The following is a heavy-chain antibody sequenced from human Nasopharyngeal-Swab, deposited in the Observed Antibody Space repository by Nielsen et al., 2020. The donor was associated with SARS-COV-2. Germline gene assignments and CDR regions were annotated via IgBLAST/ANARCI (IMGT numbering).Heavy chain of an antibody. J-gene: IGHJ4*02. CDR2: INEDGSET. Sequence: GGSLRLSCATSGFTYWMSWVRQAPGKGLEWVASINEDGSETYYEDSVKGRFTISRDNAKNSLYLQMNSLRVEDTAVYYCARGSISADLSDYWGQGTLVTVSS. V-gene: IGHV3-7*02. D-gene: IGHD2/OR15-2a*01. CDR1: GFTYW. CDR3: ARGSISADLSDY.